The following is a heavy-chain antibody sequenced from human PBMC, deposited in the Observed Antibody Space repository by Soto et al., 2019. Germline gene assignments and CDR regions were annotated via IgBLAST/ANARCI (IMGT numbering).Heavy chain of an antibody. J-gene: IGHJ5*02. CDR1: GGSISSGGYY. CDR2: IYYSGST. D-gene: IGHD2-8*01. Sequence: TSETLSLTCTVSGGSISSGGYYWSWIRQHPGKGLEWIGYIYYSGSTYYNPSLKSRVTISVDTSKNQFSLKLSSVTAADTAVYYCARVKKVYCTNGVCYSFDPWGQGTLVTVSS. CDR3: ARVKKVYCTNGVCYSFDP. V-gene: IGHV4-31*03.